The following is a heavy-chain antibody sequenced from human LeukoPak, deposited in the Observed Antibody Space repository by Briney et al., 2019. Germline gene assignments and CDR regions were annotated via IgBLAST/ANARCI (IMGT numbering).Heavy chain of an antibody. Sequence: GGSLRLSCAASGFTFGSYAMNWVRLSAGRGLEWVSAITDNGNTTYYADSVQGRFTISRDNSKSTLYLQMNSLGVEDTAVYYCATLRLSDHFDYWGLGTLVTVSS. CDR3: ATLRLSDHFDY. CDR1: GFTFGSYA. CDR2: ITDNGNTT. D-gene: IGHD2-15*01. V-gene: IGHV3-23*05. J-gene: IGHJ4*02.